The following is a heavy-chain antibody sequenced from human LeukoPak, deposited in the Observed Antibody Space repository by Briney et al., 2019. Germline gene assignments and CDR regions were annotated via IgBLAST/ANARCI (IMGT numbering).Heavy chain of an antibody. CDR3: TTHPPDYGVYEFDF. Sequence: GGSLRLSCVAYGFSFYNAWMAWVRQAPGKGLEWVGLIKSSSDGGSTDYATPVKGRFTISRDDSRNTLFLEMNSLKIEDTVVYYCTTHPPDYGVYEFDFWGQGTLVTVSS. CDR1: GFSFYNAW. CDR2: IKSSSDGGST. D-gene: IGHD4-17*01. J-gene: IGHJ4*02. V-gene: IGHV3-15*01.